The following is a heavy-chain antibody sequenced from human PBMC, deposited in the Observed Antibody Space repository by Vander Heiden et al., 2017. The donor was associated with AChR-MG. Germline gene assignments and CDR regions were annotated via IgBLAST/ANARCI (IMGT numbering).Heavy chain of an antibody. V-gene: IGHV3-48*03. CDR2: ISSSGTVI. J-gene: IGHJ6*02. D-gene: IGHD2-2*01. CDR3: ARGEVIPAAEDYSYYYGLDV. Sequence: DVQLVESGGGLVQPGGSLRLSCAASGFPFTTYEMNWVRQTPGKGLEWVSYISSSGTVIYYADSVKGRFTISRDNAKSSLNLQMDSLRAEDTAVYYCARGEVIPAAEDYSYYYGLDVWGQGTTVTVSS. CDR1: GFPFTTYE.